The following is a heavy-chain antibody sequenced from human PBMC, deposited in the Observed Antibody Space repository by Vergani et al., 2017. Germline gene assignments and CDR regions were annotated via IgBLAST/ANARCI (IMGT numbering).Heavy chain of an antibody. CDR1: GGSISSGSYY. J-gene: IGHJ6*03. CDR2: IYTSGST. D-gene: IGHD4-11*01. CDR3: ARVDPDYSNYGYYYYYMDV. Sequence: QVQLQESGPGLVKPSQTLSLTCTVSGGSISSGSYYWSWIRQPAGKGLEWIGRIYTSGSTNYNPSLKSRVTISVDTSKNQFSLKLSSVTAADTAVYYCARVDPDYSNYGYYYYYMDVWGKGTTVTVSS. V-gene: IGHV4-61*02.